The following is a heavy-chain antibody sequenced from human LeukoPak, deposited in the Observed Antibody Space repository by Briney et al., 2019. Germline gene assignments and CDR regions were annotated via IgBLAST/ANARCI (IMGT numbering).Heavy chain of an antibody. CDR3: ARLRGSTIFGVLIMGPFYY. J-gene: IGHJ4*02. CDR2: IYPGDSDT. CDR1: GYSFTNYW. Sequence: GESLKISCRGSGYSFTNYWIGWVRQMPGKGLEWMGIIYPGDSDTRYRPSFQGQVTISADKSISTAYLQWSSLKASDTAMYYCARLRGSTIFGVLIMGPFYYRGPGTLVTVSS. D-gene: IGHD3-3*01. V-gene: IGHV5-51*01.